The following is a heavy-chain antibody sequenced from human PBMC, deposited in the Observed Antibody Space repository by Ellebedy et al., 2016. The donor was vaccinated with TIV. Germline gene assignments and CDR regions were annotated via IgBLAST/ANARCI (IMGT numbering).Heavy chain of an antibody. CDR3: AKEKRGYYYGMDV. Sequence: PGGSLRLSCAASGFIFSSFEMNWVRQAPGKGLEWVAVISHDGSDKYYADSVKGRFTISRANSENTLYLQINSLRAGDTAVYYCAKEKRGYYYGMDVWGQGTTVTVSS. J-gene: IGHJ6*02. CDR2: ISHDGSDK. V-gene: IGHV3-30*01. CDR1: GFIFSSFE.